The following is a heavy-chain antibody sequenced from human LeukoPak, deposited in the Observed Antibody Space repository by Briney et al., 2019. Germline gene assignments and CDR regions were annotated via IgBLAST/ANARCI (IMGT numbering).Heavy chain of an antibody. V-gene: IGHV1-18*01. CDR3: ARDRVAVAATKLDY. CDR1: GYTFTSYG. CDR2: ISTYNDNT. J-gene: IGHJ4*02. D-gene: IGHD6-19*01. Sequence: GASVKVSCKASGYTFTSYGLSWVRQAPGQGLEWRGWISTYNDNTNYAQKLQGRLTMTTDTSTSTAYMELRSLRSDDTAVYYCARDRVAVAATKLDYWGQGTLVTVSS.